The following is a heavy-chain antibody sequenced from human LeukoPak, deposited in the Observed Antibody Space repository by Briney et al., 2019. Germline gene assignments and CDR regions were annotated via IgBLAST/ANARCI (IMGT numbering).Heavy chain of an antibody. Sequence: HPGGSLRLSCAASGFTFSSYAMHWVRQAPGKGLEWVAVISYDGSNKYYAGSVKGRFTISRDNSKNTLYLQMNSLRAEDTAVYYCARVPGILTGYYYYWGQGTLVTVSS. D-gene: IGHD3-9*01. CDR1: GFTFSSYA. V-gene: IGHV3-30-3*01. CDR3: ARVPGILTGYYYY. CDR2: ISYDGSNK. J-gene: IGHJ4*02.